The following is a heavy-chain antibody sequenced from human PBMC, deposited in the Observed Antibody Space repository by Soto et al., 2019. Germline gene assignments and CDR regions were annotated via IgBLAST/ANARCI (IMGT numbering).Heavy chain of an antibody. J-gene: IGHJ4*02. CDR3: ARHRPHNYATSPSNGWDF. V-gene: IGHV4-59*08. Sequence: QVQLQESGPGLVKPSETLSLTCTVSGGSISNYYWSWIRQPPGKGLEWIGYFYYGGGTNYNPSLKSRVTISVATSKNQFSLKLSSVTAADTAVYYCARHRPHNYATSPSNGWDFWGQGTRVTVSS. CDR1: GGSISNYY. CDR2: FYYGGGT. D-gene: IGHD2-15*01.